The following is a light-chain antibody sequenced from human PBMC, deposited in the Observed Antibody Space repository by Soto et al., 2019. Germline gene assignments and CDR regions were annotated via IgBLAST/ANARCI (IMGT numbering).Light chain of an antibody. V-gene: IGKV3-20*01. CDR2: GAS. Sequence: EIVLTQSPGTLSLSPGERATLSCRASQSVSSRNLAWYRQKPGQAPSLLIYGASNRATGIPDRFSVSGSGTDFTLTISRLEPEDFAVYYCLRYGDSPPAYTFGQGTKLEIK. J-gene: IGKJ2*01. CDR1: QSVSSRN. CDR3: LRYGDSPPAYT.